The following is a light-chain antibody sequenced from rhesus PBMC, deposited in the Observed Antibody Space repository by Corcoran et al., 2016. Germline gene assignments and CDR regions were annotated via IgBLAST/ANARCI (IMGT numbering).Light chain of an antibody. Sequence: ETVVTQSPATLSLSPGEKATLPYRASQSVGSYLAWYQQKPGQAPRHLIYGASSMATGIPDRFSGSESGTDFSLTISSLEPEDVGIYYCQQSCNFTFRPGTKLHIK. V-gene: IGKV3-24*04. CDR1: QSVGSY. CDR3: QQSCNFT. J-gene: IGKJ3*01. CDR2: GAS.